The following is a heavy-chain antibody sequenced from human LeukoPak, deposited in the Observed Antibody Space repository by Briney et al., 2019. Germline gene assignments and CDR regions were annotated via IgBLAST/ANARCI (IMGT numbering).Heavy chain of an antibody. CDR3: ARESMAYFDY. J-gene: IGHJ4*02. V-gene: IGHV3-7*01. CDR2: IKQDGSEK. CDR1: GFTFSSYA. D-gene: IGHD2/OR15-2a*01. Sequence: PGGSLRLSCAASGFTFSSYAMHWVRQAPGKGLEWVANIKQDGSEKYYVDSVKGRFTISRDNAKNSLYLQMNSLRAEDTAVYYCARESMAYFDYWGQGTLVTVSS.